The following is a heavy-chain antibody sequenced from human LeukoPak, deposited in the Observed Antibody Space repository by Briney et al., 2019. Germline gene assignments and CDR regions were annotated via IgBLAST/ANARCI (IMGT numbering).Heavy chain of an antibody. CDR1: GGSISSSSYY. Sequence: SETLSLTCIVSGGSISSSSYYWGWIRQPPGKGLEWIGSNSGSTYYNPSLKSRVTISVDTSKNQFSLKVNSVTAADTAVYYCARLLGGITIFGVVGNFDYWGQGTLVTVSS. CDR2: NSGST. J-gene: IGHJ4*02. CDR3: ARLLGGITIFGVVGNFDY. D-gene: IGHD3-3*01. V-gene: IGHV4-39*01.